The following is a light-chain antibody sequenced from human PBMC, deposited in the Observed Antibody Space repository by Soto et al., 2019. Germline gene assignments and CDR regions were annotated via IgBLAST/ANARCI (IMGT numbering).Light chain of an antibody. CDR3: QHNYRTLWX. CDR2: AAS. CDR1: QSVSNY. V-gene: IGKV1-39*01. Sequence: DIQMTQSPSSLSASVGDRVTITCRASQSVSNYLHWYQQKPGKAPKLLIYAASSLQSGVPSRFSGSGSGTDFTLTISSLQPEDFATYYCQHNYRTLWXXXQGXKVEIK. J-gene: IGKJ1*01.